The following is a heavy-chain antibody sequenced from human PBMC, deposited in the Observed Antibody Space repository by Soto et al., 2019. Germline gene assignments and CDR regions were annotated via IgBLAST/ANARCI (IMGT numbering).Heavy chain of an antibody. J-gene: IGHJ4*02. V-gene: IGHV4-59*01. CDR1: GGSISSYY. CDR2: IYYSGST. Sequence: SETLSLTCTVSGGSISSYYWSWIRQPPGKGPEWIGYIYYSGSTNYNPSLKSRVTISVDTSKNQFSLKLSSVTAADTAVYYCARSDGRYWGQGTLVTVSS. CDR3: ARSDGRY.